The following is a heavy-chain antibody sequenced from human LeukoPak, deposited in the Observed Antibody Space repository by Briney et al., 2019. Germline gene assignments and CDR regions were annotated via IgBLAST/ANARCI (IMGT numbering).Heavy chain of an antibody. CDR3: ARELRGDSDFDY. CDR1: GFTFGVYS. V-gene: IGHV3-7*03. Sequence: GGSLRLSCTASGFTFGVYSMSWFRPAPGKGLEWVANIKQDGSEKFYADSVKGRFTISRDNPKNSLYLQMHCQRPEDTAVYFCARELRGDSDFDYWGQGTLVTVSS. J-gene: IGHJ4*02. D-gene: IGHD2-21*02. CDR2: IKQDGSEK.